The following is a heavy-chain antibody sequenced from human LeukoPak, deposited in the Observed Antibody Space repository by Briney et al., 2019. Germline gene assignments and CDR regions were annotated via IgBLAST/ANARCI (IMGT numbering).Heavy chain of an antibody. J-gene: IGHJ5*02. CDR1: GGSISGYY. V-gene: IGHV4-59*01. CDR2: IYYSGST. CDR3: ARDQSSWFDP. Sequence: PSETLSLTCTVSGGSISGYYWSWIRQPPGKGLEWIGYIYYSGSTNYNPSLKSRVTISVDTSKNQFSLKLSSVTAADTAVYYCARDQSSWFDPWGQGTLVTVSS.